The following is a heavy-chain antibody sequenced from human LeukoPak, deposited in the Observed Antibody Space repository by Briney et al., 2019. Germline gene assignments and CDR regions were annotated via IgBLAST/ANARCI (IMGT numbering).Heavy chain of an antibody. V-gene: IGHV3-30*03. CDR2: ISSDGRNI. D-gene: IGHD2-21*01. CDR3: ARGGVGMYYFDF. Sequence: GRSLRLSCAASGFTFNKYGMHWVRHAPGKALEWVAGISSDGRNIYYVDSVKGRFTISRDNSKNTLYLLVNSLRTDDTAVYYCARGGVGMYYFDFWGQGTLLTVSS. CDR1: GFTFNKYG. J-gene: IGHJ4*02.